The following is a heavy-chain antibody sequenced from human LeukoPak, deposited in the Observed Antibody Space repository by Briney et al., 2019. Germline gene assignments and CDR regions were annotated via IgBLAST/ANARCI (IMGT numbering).Heavy chain of an antibody. CDR2: IYYSGST. CDR3: ARVRYYYGSGSLDDY. D-gene: IGHD3-10*01. J-gene: IGHJ4*02. CDR1: GGSISSGDYY. Sequence: SQTLSLTCTVSGGSISSGDYYWSSIRLPPGKGLEWIGYIYYSGSTYYNPSLKSRVTISVDTSKNQFSLKLSSVTAADTAVYYCARVRYYYGSGSLDDYWGQGTLVTVSS. V-gene: IGHV4-30-4*01.